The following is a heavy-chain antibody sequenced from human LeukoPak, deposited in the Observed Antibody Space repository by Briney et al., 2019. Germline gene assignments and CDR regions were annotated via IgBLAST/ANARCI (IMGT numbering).Heavy chain of an antibody. D-gene: IGHD1-14*01. Sequence: GGSLRLSCAASGFTFRTSAMNWVRQAPGKGLEWVALISDSGTSTYYGESVTGRFSISRDNSNNRLFLQMNSLKVEDTASYFCATDNHLASWSQGTQVTVSA. J-gene: IGHJ4*02. CDR1: GFTFRTSA. CDR3: ATDNHLAS. V-gene: IGHV3-23*01. CDR2: ISDSGTST.